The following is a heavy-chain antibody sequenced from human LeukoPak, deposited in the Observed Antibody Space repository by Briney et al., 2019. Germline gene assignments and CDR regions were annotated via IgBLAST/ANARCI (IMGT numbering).Heavy chain of an antibody. CDR2: MNLDGSEK. D-gene: IGHD3-16*01. CDR3: ARDDGFSCYSY. V-gene: IGHV3-7*01. J-gene: IGHJ4*02. Sequence: GGSLRLSCAASGFSFSSYWMTWVRQAPGKGLEWVANMNLDGSEKYYVDSVKGRFIISRDNAKNSLYLQMNSLTAEDTAIYYCARDDGFSCYSYWGQGTLVTVSS. CDR1: GFSFSSYW.